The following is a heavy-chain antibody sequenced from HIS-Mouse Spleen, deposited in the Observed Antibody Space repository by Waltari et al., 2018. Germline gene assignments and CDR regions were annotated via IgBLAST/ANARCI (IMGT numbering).Heavy chain of an antibody. V-gene: IGHV3-66*01. Sequence: EVQLVESGGGWVQPGGSLRLSGAAPGFTVSSNYLSWISQAPGKGLEWVSVIYSGGSTYYADSVKGRFTISRDNSKNTLYLQMNSLRAEDTAVYYCARDLDSSSWYAFDIWGQGTMVTVSS. CDR2: IYSGGST. D-gene: IGHD6-13*01. CDR3: ARDLDSSSWYAFDI. CDR1: GFTVSSNY. J-gene: IGHJ3*02.